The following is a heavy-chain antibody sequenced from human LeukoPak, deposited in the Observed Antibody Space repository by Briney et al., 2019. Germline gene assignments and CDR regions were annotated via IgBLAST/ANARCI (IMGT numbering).Heavy chain of an antibody. CDR1: GFPFSNYG. J-gene: IGHJ4*02. CDR2: IIWSGGST. CDR3: ARDDYGSGSWNDY. D-gene: IGHD3-10*01. V-gene: IGHV3-20*04. Sequence: GGSLRLSCAASGFPFSNYGMSWVRQAPGKGLEWVSGIIWSGGSTGYADSVKGRFTISRDNAKNSLYLQMNSLRAEDTALYYCARDDYGSGSWNDYWGQGTLVTVSS.